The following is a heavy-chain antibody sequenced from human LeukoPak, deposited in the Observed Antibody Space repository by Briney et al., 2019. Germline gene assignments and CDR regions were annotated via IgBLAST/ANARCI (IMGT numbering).Heavy chain of an antibody. CDR3: AKVESASCYGHLDY. D-gene: IGHD2-2*01. J-gene: IGHJ4*02. CDR2: INHSGST. Sequence: SETLSLTCAVYGGSFSGYYWSWIRQPPGKGLEWIGEINHSGSTNYNPSLKSRVTISVDTSKNQFSLKLSSVTAADTAVYYCAKVESASCYGHLDYWGQGTLVTVSS. V-gene: IGHV4-34*01. CDR1: GGSFSGYY.